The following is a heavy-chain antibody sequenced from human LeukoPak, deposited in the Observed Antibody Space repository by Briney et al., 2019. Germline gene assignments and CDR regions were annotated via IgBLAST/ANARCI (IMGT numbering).Heavy chain of an antibody. CDR2: MYYSGNN. CDR3: AREDGRLAAASH. D-gene: IGHD6-13*01. Sequence: SETLSLTCTVSGGSFSSGSYFWNWIRQPPGTGLEWIGYMYYSGNNNYNPSLKSRVTISVDTSKNQFSLKLSSVTAADTAIYYCAREDGRLAAASHWGQGTLVTVSS. V-gene: IGHV4-61*01. J-gene: IGHJ1*01. CDR1: GGSFSSGSYF.